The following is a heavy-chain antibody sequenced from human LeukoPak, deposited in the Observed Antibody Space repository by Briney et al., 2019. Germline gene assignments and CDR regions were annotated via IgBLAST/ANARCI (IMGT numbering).Heavy chain of an antibody. V-gene: IGHV3-21*01. Sequence: GGSLRLSCAASGFTFSTYWMSWVRQAPGKGLEWVSSISSSSSYIYYADSVKGRFTISRDNAKNSLYLQMNSLRAEDTAVYYCAREDKGATTDFDYWGQGTLVTVSS. D-gene: IGHD1-26*01. CDR1: GFTFSTYW. J-gene: IGHJ4*02. CDR3: AREDKGATTDFDY. CDR2: ISSSSSYI.